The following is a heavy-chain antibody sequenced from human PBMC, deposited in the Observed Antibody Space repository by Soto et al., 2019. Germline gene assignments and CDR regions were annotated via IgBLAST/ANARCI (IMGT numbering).Heavy chain of an antibody. CDR3: ARDGYSRSWYDD. V-gene: IGHV4-4*07. J-gene: IGHJ4*02. D-gene: IGHD6-13*01. CDR2: IYTSGSS. CDR1: SGYISGCY. Sequence: SETLSLTCTFASGYISGCYWSWIRQPAGKGLGGSGRIYTSGSSNYNPSLKSRVTLSVATANNQFSLKLSSLTAADTAVYYGARDGYSRSWYDDWGQGTLVTVGS.